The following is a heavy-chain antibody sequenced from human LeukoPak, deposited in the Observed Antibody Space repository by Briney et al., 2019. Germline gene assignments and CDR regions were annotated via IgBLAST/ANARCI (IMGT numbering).Heavy chain of an antibody. Sequence: GGSLRLSCAASGFTFSNHAMTWVRQAPGKGLEWVSVISGDGGTTYYADSVKGRFTISRDNSKNTLYLQMDSLRAGDTAVYYCAKARSYCGGDCSLYAFDIWGQGTMVTVSS. J-gene: IGHJ3*02. CDR3: AKARSYCGGDCSLYAFDI. CDR1: GFTFSNHA. V-gene: IGHV3-23*01. D-gene: IGHD2-21*01. CDR2: ISGDGGTT.